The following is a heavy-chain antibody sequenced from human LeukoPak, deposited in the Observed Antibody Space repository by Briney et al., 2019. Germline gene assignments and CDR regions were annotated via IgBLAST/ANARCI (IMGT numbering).Heavy chain of an antibody. CDR2: IIPIFGTA. D-gene: IGHD5-18*01. CDR1: GGTFSSYA. CDR3: AGGGRSRGQLWSRPLWD. J-gene: IGHJ4*02. Sequence: AVKVSCKASGGTFSSYAISWVRQAPGQGLEWMGGIIPIFGTANYAQKFQGRVTITTDESTSTAYMELSSLRSEDTAVYYCAGGGRSRGQLWSRPLWDWGQGTLVTVSS. V-gene: IGHV1-69*05.